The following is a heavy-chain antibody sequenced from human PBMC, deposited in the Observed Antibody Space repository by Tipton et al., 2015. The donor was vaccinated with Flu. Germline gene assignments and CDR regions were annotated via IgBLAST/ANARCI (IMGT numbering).Heavy chain of an antibody. Sequence: TLSLTCTVSSGSIRSTNYFCAWIRQPPGKRLELIGSIYPTGTTYYNPSLKSRVTISVDTSKSQFPLMLKSVTAADTALYYCARLSYYDVDLKNFYFDYWGQGALVTVSS. D-gene: IGHD3-10*02. CDR2: IYPTGTT. V-gene: IGHV4-39*01. CDR3: ARLSYYDVDLKNFYFDY. CDR1: SGSIRSTNYF. J-gene: IGHJ4*02.